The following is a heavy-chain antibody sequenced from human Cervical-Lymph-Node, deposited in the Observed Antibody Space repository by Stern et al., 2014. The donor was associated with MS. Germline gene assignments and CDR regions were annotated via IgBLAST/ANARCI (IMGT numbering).Heavy chain of an antibody. V-gene: IGHV4-61*02. CDR3: ASGYRFFDY. CDR1: GDSINSGSFY. CDR2: IWPSGSA. Sequence: QVQLQESGPGLVKPSQTLSLTCTVSGDSINSGSFYRSWIRQPAGKGLEWIGRIWPSGSAFYFPSLKSRAALSIDTVKNQFPLKLTSVTAADTAIYFCASGYRFFDYWGQGILVTVSS. J-gene: IGHJ4*02. D-gene: IGHD5-18*01.